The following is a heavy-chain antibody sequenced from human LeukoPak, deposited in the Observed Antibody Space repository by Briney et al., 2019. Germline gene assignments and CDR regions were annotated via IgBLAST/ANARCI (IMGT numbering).Heavy chain of an antibody. CDR2: INPSGGST. Sequence: ASVKVSCKTSGYTFTSYHMHWVRQAPGQGLEWMGIINPSGGSTSYAQKFQGRVTMTRDTSTSTVYMELSSLRSEDTAVYYCAREGCSGGSCYGVGAFDIWGQGTMVTVSS. V-gene: IGHV1-46*01. D-gene: IGHD2-15*01. CDR1: GYTFTSYH. CDR3: AREGCSGGSCYGVGAFDI. J-gene: IGHJ3*02.